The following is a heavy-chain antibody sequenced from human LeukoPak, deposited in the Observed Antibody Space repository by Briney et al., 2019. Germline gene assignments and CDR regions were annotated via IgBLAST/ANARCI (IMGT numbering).Heavy chain of an antibody. CDR2: IYYSGST. Sequence: SETLSLTCTVSGGSISSSSYYWGWIRQPPGKGLEWIGSIYYSGSTYYNPSLKSRVTISEDTSKDQFSLKLSSVTAADTAVYFCARRSIAAVDSWGQGTLVTVSS. V-gene: IGHV4-39*07. CDR1: GGSISSSSYY. D-gene: IGHD6-6*01. J-gene: IGHJ4*02. CDR3: ARRSIAAVDS.